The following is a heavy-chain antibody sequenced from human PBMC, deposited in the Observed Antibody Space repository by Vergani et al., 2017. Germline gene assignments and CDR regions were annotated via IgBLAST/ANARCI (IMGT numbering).Heavy chain of an antibody. CDR2: IYPADSDT. CDR3: ARHTTYTDS. V-gene: IGHV5-51*01. D-gene: IGHD1-1*01. CDR1: EYSFGNYW. J-gene: IGHJ4*02. Sequence: EVEPVQSGPEMRKPGESLKISCKGSEYSFGNYWIGWVRQIPGKGLEWMGIIYPADSDTRYSPSFQGQVTISADKSISTAFLQWDSLKASDTALYYCARHTTYTDSWGQGTLVTVSS.